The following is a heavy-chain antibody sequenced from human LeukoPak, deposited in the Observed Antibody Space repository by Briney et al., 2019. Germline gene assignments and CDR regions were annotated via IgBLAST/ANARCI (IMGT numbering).Heavy chain of an antibody. Sequence: GGSLRLSCAASGFTFPTYSIHWVRQAPGKGLEWVAFIRYDGSNKYYADSVKGRFTISRDNSKNTLYLQMNSLRAEDTAVYYCAKDLVGATNYYYYYMDVWGKGTTVTVSS. CDR3: AKDLVGATNYYYYYMDV. V-gene: IGHV3-30*02. J-gene: IGHJ6*03. D-gene: IGHD1-26*01. CDR2: IRYDGSNK. CDR1: GFTFPTYS.